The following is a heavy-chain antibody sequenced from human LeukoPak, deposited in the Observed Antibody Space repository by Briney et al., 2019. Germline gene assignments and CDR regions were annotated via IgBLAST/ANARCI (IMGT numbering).Heavy chain of an antibody. D-gene: IGHD3-22*01. CDR1: GFTFSSYA. V-gene: IGHV3-30-3*01. Sequence: GGSLRLSCAASGFTFSSYAMHWVRQAPGKGLEWVAVISYDGGNKYYADSVKGRFTISRDNSKNMLYLQMNSLRAEDTAVYYCARDQHYYDSSGYPFDYWGQGTLVTVSS. CDR2: ISYDGGNK. CDR3: ARDQHYYDSSGYPFDY. J-gene: IGHJ4*02.